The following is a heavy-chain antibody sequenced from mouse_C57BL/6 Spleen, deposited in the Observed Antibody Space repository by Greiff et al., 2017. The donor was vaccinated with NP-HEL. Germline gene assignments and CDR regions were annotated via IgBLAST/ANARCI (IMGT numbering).Heavy chain of an antibody. J-gene: IGHJ2*01. V-gene: IGHV5-12*01. Sequence: EVQVVESGGGLVQPGGSLKLSCAASGFTFSDYYMYWVRQTPEKRLEWVAYISNGGGSTYYPDTVKGRFTISRDNAKNTLYLQMSRLKSEDTAMYYCARQGTTGGFDYWGQGTTLTVSS. D-gene: IGHD2-12*01. CDR2: ISNGGGST. CDR3: ARQGTTGGFDY. CDR1: GFTFSDYY.